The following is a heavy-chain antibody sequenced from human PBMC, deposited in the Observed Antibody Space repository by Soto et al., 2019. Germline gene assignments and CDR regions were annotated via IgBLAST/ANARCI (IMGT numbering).Heavy chain of an antibody. CDR2: ITEDGRGT. CDR3: VRGTNGWRGMDY. Sequence: GSLRLSCATSVFTFSSYPIHWVRQAPGKGPVWVSRITEDGRGTTYADSVKGRFTVTRDNAKNTMYLQMSGLGAEDTAVYHCVRGTNGWRGMDYWGQGTLVTVSS. D-gene: IGHD2-8*01. CDR1: VFTFSSYP. J-gene: IGHJ4*02. V-gene: IGHV3-74*01.